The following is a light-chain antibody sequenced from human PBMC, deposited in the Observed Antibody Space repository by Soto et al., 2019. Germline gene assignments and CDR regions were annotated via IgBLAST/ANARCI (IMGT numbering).Light chain of an antibody. Sequence: DIQMTQSPSTLSASVGDRVTITCRASQSISSWLAWYQQKPGKAPKFLIYTASSLESGVPSRFSGSGSGTEFTLTIRSLQPDDFATYYAQQYNSYPWTFGQGTKVEIK. CDR1: QSISSW. CDR3: QQYNSYPWT. V-gene: IGKV1-5*03. J-gene: IGKJ1*01. CDR2: TAS.